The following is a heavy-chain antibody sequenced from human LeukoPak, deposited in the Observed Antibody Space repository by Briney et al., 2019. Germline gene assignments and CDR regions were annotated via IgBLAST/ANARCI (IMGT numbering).Heavy chain of an antibody. CDR1: GFTFSNSW. Sequence: GGSLRLSCAASGFTFSNSWMNWVRQAPGKGLXXXXXIKQDGSEKYYVDSVKGRFTISRDNAKNSLYQQINNLRAEDTAVYYCARRGDTNSMSAFDIWGQGTMVTVSS. CDR3: ARRGDTNSMSAFDI. CDR2: IKQDGSEK. J-gene: IGHJ3*02. D-gene: IGHD2/OR15-2a*01. V-gene: IGHV3-7*05.